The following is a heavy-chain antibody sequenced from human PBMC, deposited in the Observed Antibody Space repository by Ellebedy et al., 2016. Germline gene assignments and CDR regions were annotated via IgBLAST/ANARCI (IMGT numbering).Heavy chain of an antibody. V-gene: IGHV3-21*04. CDR2: ISSSSSYI. Sequence: GGSLRLSXAASGFTFSSYSMNWVRQAPGKGLEWVSSISSSSSYIYYADSVKGRFTISRDNAKNSLYLQMNSLRAEDTAVYYCARDYSGYDWIDYWGQGTLVTVSS. CDR1: GFTFSSYS. CDR3: ARDYSGYDWIDY. D-gene: IGHD5-12*01. J-gene: IGHJ4*02.